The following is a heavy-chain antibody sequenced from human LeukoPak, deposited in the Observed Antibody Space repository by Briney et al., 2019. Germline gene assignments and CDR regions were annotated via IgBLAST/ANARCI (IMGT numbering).Heavy chain of an antibody. CDR3: ARVAAAGLFDY. Sequence: GGSLRLSCAASGFTFSTYGMLWVRQAPGKGLEWVAFIRYDGSKKYYADSVKGRFTISRDNSKNTLYLQMNSLRAEDTAVYYCARVAAAGLFDYWGQGTLVTVSS. J-gene: IGHJ4*02. CDR1: GFTFSTYG. CDR2: IRYDGSKK. D-gene: IGHD6-13*01. V-gene: IGHV3-30*02.